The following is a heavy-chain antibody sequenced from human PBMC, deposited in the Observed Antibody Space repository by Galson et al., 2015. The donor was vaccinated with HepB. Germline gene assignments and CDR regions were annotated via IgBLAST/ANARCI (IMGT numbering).Heavy chain of an antibody. J-gene: IGHJ4*02. D-gene: IGHD3-10*01. CDR2: INPNSGGT. CDR3: ARDPPPNYYGSGNGFDY. V-gene: IGHV1-2*06. Sequence: SVKVSCKASGYTFTGYYMHWVRQAPGQGLEWMGRINPNSGGTNYAQKFQGRVTMTRDTSISTAYMELSRLRSDDTAVYYCARDPPPNYYGSGNGFDYWGQGTLVTVSS. CDR1: GYTFTGYY.